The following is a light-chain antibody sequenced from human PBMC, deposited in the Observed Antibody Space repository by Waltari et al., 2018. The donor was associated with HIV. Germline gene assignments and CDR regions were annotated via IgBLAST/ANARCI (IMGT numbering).Light chain of an antibody. J-gene: IGKJ1*01. CDR3: QQYGSSPQT. CDR2: GAS. V-gene: IGKV3-20*01. CDR1: QSVSSSY. Sequence: EIAFTQSPGTLYFSPGARATFPCRASQSVSSSYLAWYQQKPGQAPRLLIYGASSRATGIPDRFSGSGSGTDFTLTISRLEPEDFAVYYCQQYGSSPQTFGQGTKVEIK.